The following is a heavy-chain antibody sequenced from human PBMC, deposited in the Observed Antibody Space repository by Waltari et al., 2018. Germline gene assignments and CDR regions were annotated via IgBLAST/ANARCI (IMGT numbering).Heavy chain of an antibody. CDR1: GCTFSNSA. J-gene: IGHJ4*02. CDR3: AKGATTETTGGDS. CDR2: ISYSGGRT. V-gene: IGHV3-23*01. D-gene: IGHD4-17*01. Sequence: EVQLLESGGGLVQPGGSLRLSCAGSGCTFSNSAMTWVRQAPGKGLEWVSAISYSGGRTYYAASVKGRFTISRDDSKNTLYLQMNSLRAEDTAVYYCAKGATTETTGGDSWGQGTLVTVSS.